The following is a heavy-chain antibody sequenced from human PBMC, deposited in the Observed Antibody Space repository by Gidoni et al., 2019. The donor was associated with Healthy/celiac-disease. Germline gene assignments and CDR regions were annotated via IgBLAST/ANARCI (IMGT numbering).Heavy chain of an antibody. J-gene: IGHJ6*02. CDR3: ARDQFSSGGSYDYYYGMDV. D-gene: IGHD1-26*01. CDR1: GFTFSSYA. Sequence: QVQLVESGGGVVQPGRSLRLSCAASGFTFSSYAMHWVRQAPGKGLEWVAVISYDGSNKYYADSVKGRFTISRDNSKNTLYLQMNSLRAEDTAVYYCARDQFSSGGSYDYYYGMDVWGQGTTVTVSS. CDR2: ISYDGSNK. V-gene: IGHV3-30-3*01.